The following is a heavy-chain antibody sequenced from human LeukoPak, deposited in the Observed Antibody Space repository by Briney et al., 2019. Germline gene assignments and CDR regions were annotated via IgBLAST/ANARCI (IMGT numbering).Heavy chain of an antibody. V-gene: IGHV1-69*05. CDR2: IIPIFGTA. CDR3: ARDLPSPVAGKNYFDS. Sequence: ASVKVSCKASGGTFSSYAISWVRQAPGQGLEWMGGIIPIFGTANYAQKFQGRVTITTDESTSTAYMELSSLRSEDTAVYYCARDLPSPVAGKNYFDSWGQGTLVIVSS. J-gene: IGHJ4*02. CDR1: GGTFSSYA. D-gene: IGHD6-19*01.